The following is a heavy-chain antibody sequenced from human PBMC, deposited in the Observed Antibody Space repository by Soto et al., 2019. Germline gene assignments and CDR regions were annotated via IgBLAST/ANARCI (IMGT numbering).Heavy chain of an antibody. V-gene: IGHV3-23*01. CDR3: ATAAGSGN. CDR2: ISGSGSST. Sequence: EVQLLESGGGLVQPGGSLRLSCAASGFTFSNYAMSWVRQAPGKGLQWVSAISGSGSSTYYADSVKGRLTISRDNSKNTLDLQMNSVRAADTAVYYCATAAGSGNWCQGTLVTVSS. J-gene: IGHJ4*02. CDR1: GFTFSNYA. D-gene: IGHD3-10*01.